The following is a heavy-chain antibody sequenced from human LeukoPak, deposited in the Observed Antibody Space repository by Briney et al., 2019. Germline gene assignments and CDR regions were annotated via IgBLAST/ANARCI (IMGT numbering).Heavy chain of an antibody. CDR2: IYYAGST. Sequence: SETLSLTCNVSGDSISSSSYYWSWIRVPPGKGLEWIGSIYYAGSTYYNPSLKSRVTLSVDTSTNHFSLNTKSVTAADTAMYYCARGRRIVVLPGRGYFDLWGRGTLVTVSS. CDR1: GDSISSSSYY. J-gene: IGHJ2*01. V-gene: IGHV4-39*02. CDR3: ARGRRIVVLPGRGYFDL. D-gene: IGHD4/OR15-4a*01.